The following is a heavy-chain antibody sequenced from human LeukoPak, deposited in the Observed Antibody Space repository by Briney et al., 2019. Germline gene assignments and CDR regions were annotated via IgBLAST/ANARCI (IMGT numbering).Heavy chain of an antibody. Sequence: GESLKISCKGSGYSFTSYWIGWVRQLSGKGLGWMGIIYPGDSDTRYSPSFQGQVTISADKSSSTAYLQWSSLKASDTAMYYCARLNYCSGGSCYFAYWGQGTLVTVSS. CDR3: ARLNYCSGGSCYFAY. D-gene: IGHD2-15*01. V-gene: IGHV5-51*01. CDR1: GYSFTSYW. CDR2: IYPGDSDT. J-gene: IGHJ4*02.